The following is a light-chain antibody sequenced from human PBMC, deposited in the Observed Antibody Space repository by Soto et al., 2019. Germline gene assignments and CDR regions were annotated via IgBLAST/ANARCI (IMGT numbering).Light chain of an antibody. J-gene: IGKJ4*01. CDR1: QDISKY. V-gene: IGKV1-33*01. CDR3: QQYDNRLALT. CDR2: DAS. Sequence: DIPMTQAPSSLSASVGDRVTIACQASQDISKYLNWYQFRPGPAPKLLIYDASNLETGVPSRFRGSGSGTQFSLTIISLQPEDGATYYCQQYDNRLALTFGGGTKVQIK.